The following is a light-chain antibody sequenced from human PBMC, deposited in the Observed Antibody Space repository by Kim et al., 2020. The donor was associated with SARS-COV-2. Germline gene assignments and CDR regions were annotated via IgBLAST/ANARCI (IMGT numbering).Light chain of an antibody. CDR3: QQYNSYPWT. Sequence: ASGGDRVTITCRASQSISSWLAWYQQKPGKAPKLLIYKASSLESGVPSRFSGSGSGTEFTLTISSLQPDDFATYYCQQYNSYPWTFGQGTKVDIK. V-gene: IGKV1-5*03. CDR2: KAS. J-gene: IGKJ1*01. CDR1: QSISSW.